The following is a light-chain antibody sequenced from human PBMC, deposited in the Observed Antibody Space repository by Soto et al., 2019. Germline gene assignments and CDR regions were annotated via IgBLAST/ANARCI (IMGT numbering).Light chain of an antibody. V-gene: IGKV1-39*01. CDR2: AAS. CDR3: QQSYITPYT. J-gene: IGKJ2*01. CDR1: QSISVR. Sequence: DIQMTQSPSSLSASVGDTVTVTCRASQSISVRLNWYQQKPGKVPKLLIYAASNLQSGVPSSFSGSGSETDFALTISSLQPEDFATYYCQQSYITPYTFGQGTKLQIK.